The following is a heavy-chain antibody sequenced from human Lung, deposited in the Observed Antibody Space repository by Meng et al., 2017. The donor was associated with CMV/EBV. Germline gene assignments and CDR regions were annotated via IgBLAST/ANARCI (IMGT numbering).Heavy chain of an antibody. D-gene: IGHD6-13*01. V-gene: IGHV1-69*06. J-gene: IGHJ6*02. Sequence: SXXVSXKASGGTFSNYAITWGRQAPGQGLEWMGGIIPVVGTVHYAQRFQGRVTITADKFTSTVYMELSRLKSEDTAIYYCAKDSRSSSWYLLAAYYYGSDVXGQGXTVTVSS. CDR2: IIPVVGTV. CDR1: GGTFSNYA. CDR3: AKDSRSSSWYLLAAYYYGSDV.